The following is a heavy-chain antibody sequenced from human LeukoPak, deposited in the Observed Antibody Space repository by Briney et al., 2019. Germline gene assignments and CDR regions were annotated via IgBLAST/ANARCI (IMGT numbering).Heavy chain of an antibody. CDR1: GFTFSVYW. CDR3: TRYPRITMVRGVIITSDAFDI. CDR2: ISSSGSTI. J-gene: IGHJ3*02. Sequence: GRSLRLSCAASGFTFSVYWMSWVRQAPGKGLEWASYISSSGSTIYYADSVKGRFTISRDNAKNSLYLQMNSLRAEDTAVYYCTRYPRITMVRGVIITSDAFDIWGQGTMVTVSS. D-gene: IGHD3-10*01. V-gene: IGHV3-48*04.